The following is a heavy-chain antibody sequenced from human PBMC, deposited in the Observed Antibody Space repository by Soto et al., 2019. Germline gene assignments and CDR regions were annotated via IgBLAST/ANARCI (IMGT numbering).Heavy chain of an antibody. Sequence: GGSLRLSCAASGFTVSSNYMSWVRQAPGKGLEWVSVIYSGGSTYYADSVKGRFTISRDNSKNTLYLQMNSLRAEDTAVYYCARDLVRGVGGFDYWGQGTLVTVSS. CDR1: GFTVSSNY. D-gene: IGHD3-10*01. CDR2: IYSGGST. V-gene: IGHV3-66*01. CDR3: ARDLVRGVGGFDY. J-gene: IGHJ4*02.